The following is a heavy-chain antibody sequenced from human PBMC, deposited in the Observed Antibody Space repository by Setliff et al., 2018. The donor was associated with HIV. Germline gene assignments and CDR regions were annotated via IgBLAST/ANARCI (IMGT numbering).Heavy chain of an antibody. J-gene: IGHJ4*02. D-gene: IGHD2-15*01. CDR1: GFTFSRYE. CDR3: AREGCGDGTCYAPDL. V-gene: IGHV3-48*03. Sequence: GGSLRLSCAASGFTFSRYEVNWVRQAPGKGLEWVSYISNSVSTVYYADSVKGRFTISRDNAKNSMYLQRSSLRVEDTAVYYCAREGCGDGTCYAPDLWGQGTRVTVSP. CDR2: ISNSVSTV.